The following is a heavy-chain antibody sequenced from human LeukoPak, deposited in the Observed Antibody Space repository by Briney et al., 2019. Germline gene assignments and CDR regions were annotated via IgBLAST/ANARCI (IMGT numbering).Heavy chain of an antibody. CDR3: ARESYGDLYFDY. D-gene: IGHD4-17*01. V-gene: IGHV3-30-3*01. CDR2: ISYDGSSI. J-gene: IGHJ4*02. CDR1: GLTFSNYA. Sequence: GGSLRLSCAASGLTFSNYAMHWVRQAPGKGLEWVAVISYDGSSIYYADSVKGRFTISRDNSKSTLYVQMNGLRVEDTAVYYYARESYGDLYFDYWGQGTLVTVSS.